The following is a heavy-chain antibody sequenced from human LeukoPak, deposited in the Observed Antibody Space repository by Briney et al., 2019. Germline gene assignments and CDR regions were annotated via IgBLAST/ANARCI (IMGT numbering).Heavy chain of an antibody. CDR3: ARARVEMATSLDY. Sequence: PGRSLRLFCAASGFTFSSYAMHWVRQAPGKGLEWVAVISYDGSNKYYADSVKGRFTISRDNSKNTLYLQMNSLRAEDTAVYYCARARVEMATSLDYWGQGTLVTVSS. J-gene: IGHJ4*02. V-gene: IGHV3-30-3*01. D-gene: IGHD5-24*01. CDR2: ISYDGSNK. CDR1: GFTFSSYA.